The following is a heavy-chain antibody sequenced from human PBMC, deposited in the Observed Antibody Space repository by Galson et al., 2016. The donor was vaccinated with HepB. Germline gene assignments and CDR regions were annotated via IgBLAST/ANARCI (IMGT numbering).Heavy chain of an antibody. J-gene: IGHJ6*02. CDR3: ARGQGDGRFAMDV. D-gene: IGHD2-21*02. CDR1: GFSFSRYG. CDR2: IGTGGINR. Sequence: SLRLSCAASGFSFSRYGMNWVRQAPGKGLEWLSYIGTGGINRFSSGSVMGRFTIFRDDVKSSLYLQMNSLRADDTAAYFCARGQGDGRFAMDVWGQGTTVIVS. V-gene: IGHV3-48*03.